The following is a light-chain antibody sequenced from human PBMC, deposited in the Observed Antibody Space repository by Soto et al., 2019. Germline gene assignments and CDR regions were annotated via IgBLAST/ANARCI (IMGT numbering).Light chain of an antibody. J-gene: IGKJ2*01. CDR3: QQSFSPQYT. Sequence: IQMTQSPSSLSASVGDRVTITCRASQSLSSRLTWYQQKPGEAPKLLIYETSSLHSGVPSRFSGSGSETDFTLTINSLQPEDFATYYGQQSFSPQYTFGQGTKLEIK. V-gene: IGKV1-39*01. CDR2: ETS. CDR1: QSLSSR.